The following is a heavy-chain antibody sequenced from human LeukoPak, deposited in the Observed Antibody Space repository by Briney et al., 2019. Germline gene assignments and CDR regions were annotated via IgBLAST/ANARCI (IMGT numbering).Heavy chain of an antibody. CDR2: ISGSGGST. CDR1: GFTFSSYA. D-gene: IGHD1-7*01. V-gene: IGHV3-23*01. Sequence: GGSLRLSCAASGFTFSSYAMSWVRQAPGKGLEWVSAISGSGGSTYYADSVKGRFTISRDNSKNTLYLQMNSLRAEDTAVYYCAKDHLFGSGTTPYYFDYWGQGTLVTVSP. J-gene: IGHJ4*02. CDR3: AKDHLFGSGTTPYYFDY.